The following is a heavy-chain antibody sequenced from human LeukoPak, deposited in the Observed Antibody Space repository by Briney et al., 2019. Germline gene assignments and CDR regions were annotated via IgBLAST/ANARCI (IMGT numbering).Heavy chain of an antibody. CDR3: ARDYADYVGYFFFDY. Sequence: PGGSLRLSCAASGFAFSSFAMSWVRQPPGKGLEWVSSISGSGGSTYYADSAKGRFTISSDNSQNTLYLQMNSLRAEDTAVYGCARDYADYVGYFFFDYWGQGTLVTVSS. J-gene: IGHJ4*02. D-gene: IGHD4-17*01. CDR2: ISGSGGST. V-gene: IGHV3-23*01. CDR1: GFAFSSFA.